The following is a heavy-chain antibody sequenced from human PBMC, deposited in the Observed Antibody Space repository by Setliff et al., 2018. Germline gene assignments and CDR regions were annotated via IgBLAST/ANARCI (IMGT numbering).Heavy chain of an antibody. CDR1: GYSISSGYY. CDR2: IYHSGST. CDR3: ARQAPLYYYDSSGYYDY. Sequence: SETLSLTCAVSGYSISSGYYWGWIRQPPGKGLEWIGSIYHSGSTYYNPSLKSRVTISVDTSKNQFSLKLSSVTAADTAVYYCARQAPLYYYDSSGYYDYWGQGTLVTVSS. V-gene: IGHV4-38-2*01. D-gene: IGHD3-22*01. J-gene: IGHJ4*02.